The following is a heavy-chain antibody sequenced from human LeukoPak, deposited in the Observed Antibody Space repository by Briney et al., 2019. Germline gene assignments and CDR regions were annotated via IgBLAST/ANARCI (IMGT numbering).Heavy chain of an antibody. J-gene: IGHJ5*02. CDR2: INPNSGGT. V-gene: IGHV1-2*02. CDR3: ARGGPSVVVVAANWFDP. CDR1: GYTFTGYY. D-gene: IGHD2-15*01. Sequence: ASVKVSCKASGYTFTGYYMRWVRQAPGQGLEWMGWINPNSGGTNYAQKFQGRVTMTRNTSISTAYMELSSLRSEDTAVYYCARGGPSVVVVAANWFDPWGQGTLVTVSS.